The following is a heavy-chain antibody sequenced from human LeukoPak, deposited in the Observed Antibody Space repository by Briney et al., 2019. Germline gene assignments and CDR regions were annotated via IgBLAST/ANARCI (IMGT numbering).Heavy chain of an antibody. CDR2: INHSGST. CDR1: GGSFSGYY. CDR3: ARQALYCSSTSCYGNWFDP. V-gene: IGHV4-34*01. Sequence: SETLSLTCAVCGGSFSGYYWSWIRQPPGKGLEWIGEINHSGSTNYNPSLKSRVTISVDTSKNQFSLKLSSVTAADTAVYYCARQALYCSSTSCYGNWFDPWGQGTLVTVSS. J-gene: IGHJ5*02. D-gene: IGHD2-2*01.